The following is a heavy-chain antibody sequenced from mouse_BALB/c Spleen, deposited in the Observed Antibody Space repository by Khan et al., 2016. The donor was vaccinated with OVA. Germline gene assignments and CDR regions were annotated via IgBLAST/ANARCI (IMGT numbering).Heavy chain of an antibody. Sequence: QVRLQQSGAELVKPGASVKVSCKASGYTFSSYYMYWVKQRPGQGLEWIGGINPSNGGTNFNEKFKTKATLTVDKSSSTAYMQLSSLTSEDSAVYYCTRSGYANPFAYWGQGTLVTVSA. CDR3: TRSGYANPFAY. CDR2: INPSNGGT. J-gene: IGHJ3*01. CDR1: GYTFSSYY. V-gene: IGHV1S81*02. D-gene: IGHD2-10*02.